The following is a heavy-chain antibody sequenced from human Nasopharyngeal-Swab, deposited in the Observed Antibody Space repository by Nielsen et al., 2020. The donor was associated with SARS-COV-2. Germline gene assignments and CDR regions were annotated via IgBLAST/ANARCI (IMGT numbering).Heavy chain of an antibody. CDR3: AKDDYGDDWRGRYDYYYYMDV. J-gene: IGHJ6*03. CDR1: GFTFSSYG. D-gene: IGHD4-17*01. V-gene: IGHV3-30*18. Sequence: GESLTISCAASGFTFSSYGMHWVRQAPGKGLEWVAVISYAGSNKYYADSVKGRFTISRDNSKNTLYLQMNSLRAEDTAVYYCAKDDYGDDWRGRYDYYYYMDVWGKGTTVTVSS. CDR2: ISYAGSNK.